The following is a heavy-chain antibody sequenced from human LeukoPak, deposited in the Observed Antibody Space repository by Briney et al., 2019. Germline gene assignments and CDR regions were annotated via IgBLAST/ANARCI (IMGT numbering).Heavy chain of an antibody. CDR3: ASPPMVRGVTGGYGMDV. D-gene: IGHD3-10*01. V-gene: IGHV1-2*02. J-gene: IGHJ6*02. CDR2: INPNSGGT. CDR1: GYTFTGYY. Sequence: ASVKVSCKASGYTFTGYYMHWVRQAPGQGLEWMGWINPNSGGTNYAQKFQGRVTMTRDTSISTAYMELSRLRSDDTAVYYCASPPMVRGVTGGYGMDVWGQGTTVTVSS.